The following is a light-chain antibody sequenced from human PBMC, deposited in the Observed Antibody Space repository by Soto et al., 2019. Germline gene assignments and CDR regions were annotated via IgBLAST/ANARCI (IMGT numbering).Light chain of an antibody. Sequence: QSVLTQPPSASGTPGQRVTISCSGSSSNIGSNTVNRYQQLPGTAPKLLIYSNNQRPSGVPDRFSGSKSGTSASLAISVLQSEEEADYYCAAWDDSLNGHYVFGSGTKVTV. V-gene: IGLV1-44*01. CDR3: AAWDDSLNGHYV. J-gene: IGLJ1*01. CDR2: SNN. CDR1: SSNIGSNT.